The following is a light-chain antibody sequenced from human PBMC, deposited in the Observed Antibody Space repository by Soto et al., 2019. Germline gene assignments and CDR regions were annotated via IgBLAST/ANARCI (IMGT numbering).Light chain of an antibody. CDR3: QQSYSTPFT. CDR1: QGIRTY. CDR2: DTS. V-gene: IGKV1-39*01. J-gene: IGKJ3*01. Sequence: DIQMTQSPSSLSASVGDRVTITCRASQGIRTYLNWYQQKPGESPELLIYDTSSLQSGVPSRFSGSGSGTDFTLTISSLRPEDFASYYCQQSYSTPFTFGPGTKVDIK.